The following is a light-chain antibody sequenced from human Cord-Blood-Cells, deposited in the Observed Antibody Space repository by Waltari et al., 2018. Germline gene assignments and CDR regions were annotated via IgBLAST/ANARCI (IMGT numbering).Light chain of an antibody. CDR3: SSHTSSSTWV. Sequence: QSALTQPASGSGSPGQSITISCTGTSSDVGGYNYVSWYQQHPGKAPKLMIYDASNRPSGVSNRFSGSKSGNTASLTISGLQAEDEADYYCSSHTSSSTWVFGGGTKLTVL. CDR1: SSDVGGYNY. J-gene: IGLJ3*02. V-gene: IGLV2-14*01. CDR2: DAS.